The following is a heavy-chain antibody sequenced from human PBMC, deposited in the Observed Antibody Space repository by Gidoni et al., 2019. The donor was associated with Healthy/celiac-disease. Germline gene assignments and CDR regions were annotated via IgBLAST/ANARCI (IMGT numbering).Heavy chain of an antibody. CDR3: ARAHPAYYYDSSGYLSFFDY. CDR1: GRPISSGGYY. J-gene: IGHJ4*02. V-gene: IGHV4-31*03. CDR2: IYYSGST. Sequence: QVQLQESGPGLVKPSQTLSLTCTVSGRPISSGGYYWSWIRPHPGKGLEWIGYIYYSGSTYYNPSLKSRVTISVDTSKNQFSLKLSSVTAADTAVYYCARAHPAYYYDSSGYLSFFDYWGQGTLVTVSS. D-gene: IGHD3-22*01.